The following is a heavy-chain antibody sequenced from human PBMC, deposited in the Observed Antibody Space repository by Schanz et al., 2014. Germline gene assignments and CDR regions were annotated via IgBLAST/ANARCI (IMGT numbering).Heavy chain of an antibody. CDR1: GFSFSSYA. J-gene: IGHJ3*01. CDR3: ARETTIITGGAFDV. D-gene: IGHD3-9*01. Sequence: EVQLLESGGGLVEPGGSLRLSCAASGFSFSSYAMGWVRQAPGRGLEWVSAISGSGGSTYYADSVRGRFTISRDNSKNTLYLQMNSLRAEDTAVYYCARETTIITGGAFDVWGQGTMVTVSS. CDR2: ISGSGGST. V-gene: IGHV3-23*01.